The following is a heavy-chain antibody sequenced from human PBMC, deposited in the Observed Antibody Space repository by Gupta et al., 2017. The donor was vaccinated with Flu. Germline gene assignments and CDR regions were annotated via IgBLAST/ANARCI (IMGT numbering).Heavy chain of an antibody. D-gene: IGHD2-15*01. V-gene: IGHV1-69*01. Sequence: QVQLVQSGAEVKNPGSLVQVSCKASGVTFRTYAINWVRQAPGQGLEWMGGIIPVFGPTKYAQKFQGRVTITADESTSKAYMEISSLRSEDTAVYYCARKGGGHCSGGSCYSFDFWGQGTLVTVSS. J-gene: IGHJ4*02. CDR1: GVTFRTYA. CDR2: IIPVFGPT. CDR3: ARKGGGHCSGGSCYSFDF.